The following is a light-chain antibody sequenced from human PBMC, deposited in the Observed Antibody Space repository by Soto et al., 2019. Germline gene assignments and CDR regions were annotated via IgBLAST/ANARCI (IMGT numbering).Light chain of an antibody. V-gene: IGLV2-11*01. J-gene: IGLJ1*01. CDR2: DVS. Sequence: QSVLTQPRSVSGSPGQSVTISCTGTSSDFGGDDFVSWYQHHPAKAPKLMIYDVSKRPSGVPDRFSGSKSGNTASLTISGLQAEDEADYYCCSYAGSYTLYVFGTGTKLTV. CDR3: CSYAGSYTLYV. CDR1: SSDFGGDDF.